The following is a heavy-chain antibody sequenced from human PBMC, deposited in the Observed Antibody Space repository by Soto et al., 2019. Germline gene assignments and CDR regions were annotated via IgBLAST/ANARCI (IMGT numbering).Heavy chain of an antibody. CDR1: GGSISSGGYY. Sequence: SETLSLTCTVSGGSISSGGYYWSWIRQHPGKGLEWIGYIYYSGSTYYNPSLKSRVTISVDTSKNQFSLKLSSVTAADTAVYYCARVAAADYGDYYLHFFDYWGQGTLVTVSS. D-gene: IGHD4-17*01. V-gene: IGHV4-31*03. CDR3: ARVAAADYGDYYLHFFDY. CDR2: IYYSGST. J-gene: IGHJ4*02.